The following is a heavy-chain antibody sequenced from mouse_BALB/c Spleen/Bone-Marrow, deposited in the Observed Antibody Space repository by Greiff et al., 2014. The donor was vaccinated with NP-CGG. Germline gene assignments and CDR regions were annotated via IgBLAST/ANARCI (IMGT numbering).Heavy chain of an antibody. J-gene: IGHJ2*01. CDR2: IHPNSGNT. D-gene: IGHD2-14*01. CDR3: ARHHRYAYYFDY. V-gene: IGHV1S130*01. Sequence: VKLMESGSVLVTPGASVKLSCKASGYTFTNSWIHWAKQRPGQGLEWIGEIHPNSGNTNFNEKFKVKATLTVDTSSSTAYVDLSSLTAEDSAVYYCARHHRYAYYFDYWGQGTTLTVSS. CDR1: GYTFTNSW.